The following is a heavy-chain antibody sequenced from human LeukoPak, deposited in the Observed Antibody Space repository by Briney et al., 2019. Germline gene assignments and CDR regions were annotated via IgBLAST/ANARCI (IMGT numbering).Heavy chain of an antibody. V-gene: IGHV3-21*06. Sequence: PGGSLRRYCAASGFTLSSYSMNWVRQAPGKGLEWVSSISSSSSYIYYADSVKGRFTISRDNAKNLLYLQMNSLRAEDTAVYYCARDRTGYSGYGFDYWGQGTLVTVSS. J-gene: IGHJ4*02. D-gene: IGHD5-12*01. CDR2: ISSSSSYI. CDR1: GFTLSSYS. CDR3: ARDRTGYSGYGFDY.